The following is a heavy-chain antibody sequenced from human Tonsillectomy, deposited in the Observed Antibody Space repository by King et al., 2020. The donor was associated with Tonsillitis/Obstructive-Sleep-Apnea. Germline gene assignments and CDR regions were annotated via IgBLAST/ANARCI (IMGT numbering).Heavy chain of an antibody. CDR3: TTRFSEYCRGGACYSGLDV. J-gene: IGHJ6*02. Sequence: VQLVESGGGLVKPGGSLRLSCVASGFAFNKAWMNWVRQAPGKGLEWVGRLKSKTDGGTTDYAAPVKGRFTISRDDSKNTLYLQMNSLKSEDTAVDYCTTRFSEYCRGGACYSGLDVWSQGTAVTVSS. CDR1: GFAFNKAW. CDR2: LKSKTDGGTT. D-gene: IGHD2-15*01. V-gene: IGHV3-15*07.